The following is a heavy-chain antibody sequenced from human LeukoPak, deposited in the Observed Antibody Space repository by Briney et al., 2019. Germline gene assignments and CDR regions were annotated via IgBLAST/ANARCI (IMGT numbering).Heavy chain of an antibody. CDR1: GFTFSSYG. V-gene: IGHV3-33*01. CDR2: IWYDGSNK. Sequence: GGSLRLSCAASGFTFSSYGMHWVRQAPGKGPEWVAVIWYDGSNKYYADSVKGRFTISRDNSKNTLYLQMNSLRAEDTAVYYCSIAAAHTGGFDYWGQGTLVTVSS. D-gene: IGHD6-13*01. J-gene: IGHJ4*02. CDR3: SIAAAHTGGFDY.